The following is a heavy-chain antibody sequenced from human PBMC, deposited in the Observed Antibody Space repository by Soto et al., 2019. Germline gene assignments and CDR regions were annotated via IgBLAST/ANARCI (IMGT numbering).Heavy chain of an antibody. J-gene: IGHJ6*02. D-gene: IGHD3-10*01. CDR2: ISSNGGST. CDR3: VKDPVIDALGEFLISSYGMDV. CDR1: GFTFSSYA. Sequence: GGSLRLSCSASGFTFSSYAMHWVRQAPGKGLEYVSAISSNGGSTYYADSVKGRFTVSRDNSKNTLYLQMSSLRAEDTAVYYCVKDPVIDALGEFLISSYGMDVWGQGTTVTVSS. V-gene: IGHV3-64D*06.